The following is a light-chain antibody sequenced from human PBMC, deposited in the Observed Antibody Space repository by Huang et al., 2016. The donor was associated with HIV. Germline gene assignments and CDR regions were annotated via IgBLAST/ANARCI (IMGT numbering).Light chain of an antibody. CDR3: MQGKQLPYT. V-gene: IGKV2-29*02. CDR1: QGLPYREKIY. J-gene: IGKJ2*01. CDR2: ELS. Sequence: DIVMTQTPLSLSVTPGQPASFSCKSSQGLPYREKIYLYWYLQKPGQSPQLLIYELSNRFSGGPDRFSGSGSPTDFTLKISRVETEDVGVYYCMQGKQLPYTFGQGTRLEIK.